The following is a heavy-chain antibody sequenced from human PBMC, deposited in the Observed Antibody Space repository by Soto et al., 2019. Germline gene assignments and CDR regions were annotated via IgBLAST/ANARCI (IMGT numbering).Heavy chain of an antibody. V-gene: IGHV1-8*01. CDR2: MNPKSGYT. CDR3: ARAYGDLDV. Sequence: QVQLVQSGAEVKKPGASVKVSCKASGYTFSSYDINWVRQATGQGLEWMGWMNPKSGYTGYAQKFQGRVTMTRDTSISTAYMEVSSLRSEYTAIYYCARAYGDLDVWGQGTTVTVSS. CDR1: GYTFSSYD. J-gene: IGHJ6*02. D-gene: IGHD2-21*01.